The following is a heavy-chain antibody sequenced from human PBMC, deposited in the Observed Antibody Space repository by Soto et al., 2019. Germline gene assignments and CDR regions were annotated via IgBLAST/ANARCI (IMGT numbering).Heavy chain of an antibody. CDR2: VYYSGST. D-gene: IGHD3-9*01. J-gene: IGHJ4*02. Sequence: QLQLQESGPGLVKPSETLSLTCTVSGGSVSSSSYYWGWVRQPPGKGLEWIGSVYYSGSTYYNPSLESRVTISVDKSKYQCSLKLMSLSAADTAVYYCGRLEGLATISYYFDYWGQGALVTVSS. V-gene: IGHV4-39*01. CDR3: GRLEGLATISYYFDY. CDR1: GGSVSSSSYY.